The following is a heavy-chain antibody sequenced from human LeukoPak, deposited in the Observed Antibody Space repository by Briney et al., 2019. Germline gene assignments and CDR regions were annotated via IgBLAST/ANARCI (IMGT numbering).Heavy chain of an antibody. V-gene: IGHV4-4*02. Sequence: PSETLSLTCGVSGGSITTTNYWTWVRQPPGKGLEWIGEVNLQGSTNYNPSLMGRVAISVDMSENHISLQLTSVTAADTAVYYCARVVEMAYPPGGFDYWGQGTLVTVSS. CDR3: ARVVEMAYPPGGFDY. CDR2: VNLQGST. J-gene: IGHJ4*02. CDR1: GGSITTTNY. D-gene: IGHD5-24*01.